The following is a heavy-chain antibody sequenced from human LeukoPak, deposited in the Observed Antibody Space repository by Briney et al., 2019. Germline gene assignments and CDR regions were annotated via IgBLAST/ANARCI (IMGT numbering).Heavy chain of an antibody. Sequence: GSLRLSCAAPGFTFSSYGMHRVRQAPGKGLEWVAVISYDGSNKYYADSVKGRFTISRDNSKNTLYLQMNSLRAEDTAVYYCARAAGSSSSRGVDYWGQGTLVTVSS. V-gene: IGHV3-30*03. J-gene: IGHJ4*02. CDR3: ARAAGSSSSRGVDY. D-gene: IGHD6-6*01. CDR1: GFTFSSYG. CDR2: ISYDGSNK.